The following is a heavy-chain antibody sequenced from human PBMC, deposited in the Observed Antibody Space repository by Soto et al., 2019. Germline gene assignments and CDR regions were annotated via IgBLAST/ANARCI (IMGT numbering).Heavy chain of an antibody. CDR3: AKEHSSSWASAT. Sequence: EVQVLESGGGLVQPGGSLRLSCAASGFTFSIYGMSWVRQAPGKGLEWLSFISGSGGTTHYADSVKGRFTVSRDNSKNTLYLQMSSLSADDTAIYYCAKEHSSSWASATWGQGTLVTVSS. D-gene: IGHD6-6*01. CDR2: ISGSGGTT. CDR1: GFTFSIYG. J-gene: IGHJ4*02. V-gene: IGHV3-23*01.